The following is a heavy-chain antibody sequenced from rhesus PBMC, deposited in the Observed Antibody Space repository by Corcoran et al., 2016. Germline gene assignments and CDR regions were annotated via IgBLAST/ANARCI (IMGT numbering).Heavy chain of an antibody. D-gene: IGHD5-24*01. CDR1: GASITSYW. Sequence: QVQLQESGPGLVKPSETLSLTCAVSGASITSYWWAWLRQSPGKGLEWIGEIADNSYFTSYTPSLKSRVTISKDASKKQFFLKLTSVTVADTAVYYCARELAGGRSDSWGQGLLVTVSS. J-gene: IGHJ4*01. CDR2: IADNSYFT. V-gene: IGHV4-80*01. CDR3: ARELAGGRSDS.